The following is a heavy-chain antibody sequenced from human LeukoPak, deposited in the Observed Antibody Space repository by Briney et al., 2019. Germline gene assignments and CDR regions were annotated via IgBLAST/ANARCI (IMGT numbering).Heavy chain of an antibody. J-gene: IGHJ4*02. D-gene: IGHD1-26*01. CDR3: ARDLRIVGATTLAY. Sequence: GASVKVSCKASGYTFTSYDINWVRQATGQGLEWMGWMNPNSGNTGYAQKFQGRVTMTRNTSISTAYMELSSLRSEDTAVYYCARDLRIVGATTLAYWGQGTLVTVSS. CDR2: MNPNSGNT. CDR1: GYTFTSYD. V-gene: IGHV1-8*01.